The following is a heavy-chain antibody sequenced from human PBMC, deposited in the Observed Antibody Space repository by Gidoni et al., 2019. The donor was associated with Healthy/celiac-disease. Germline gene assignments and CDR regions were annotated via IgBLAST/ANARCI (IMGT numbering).Heavy chain of an antibody. CDR1: GYTFTGYY. D-gene: IGHD6-13*01. Sequence: QVQLVQSGAEVKKPGASVKVSCKASGYTFTGYYMHWVRQAPGQGLEWMGGINPNSGGINYAQKFQGRVTMTSDTSISTAYMELSRLRSDDTAVYYCAIWAAAGEPQFDYWGQGTLVTVSS. CDR3: AIWAAAGEPQFDY. J-gene: IGHJ4*02. V-gene: IGHV1-2*02. CDR2: INPNSGGI.